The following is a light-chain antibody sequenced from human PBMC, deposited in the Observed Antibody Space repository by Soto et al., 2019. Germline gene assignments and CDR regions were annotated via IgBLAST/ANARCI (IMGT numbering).Light chain of an antibody. Sequence: QSALTQPASGSGSAGQSITISCTGTSSDVGGYNYVSWYQQHPGKAPKLMIYEVSNRPSGVSNRFSGSKSGNKASLTISVLHAEDEAYYYCSSYTSSSAGVFGGRTMVTV. V-gene: IGLV2-14*01. J-gene: IGLJ2*01. CDR1: SSDVGGYNY. CDR3: SSYTSSSAGV. CDR2: EVS.